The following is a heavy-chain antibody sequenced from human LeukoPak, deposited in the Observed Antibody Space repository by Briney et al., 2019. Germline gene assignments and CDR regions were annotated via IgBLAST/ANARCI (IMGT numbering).Heavy chain of an antibody. Sequence: SETLSPTCTVSGGSISSSSYYWGRIRQPPGKGLEWIGSIYYSGSTYYNPSLKSRVTISVDTSKNQFSLKLSSVTAADTAVYYCARWGYYGSGSYYNDFDYWGQGTLVTVSS. J-gene: IGHJ4*02. CDR3: ARWGYYGSGSYYNDFDY. CDR2: IYYSGST. V-gene: IGHV4-39*01. CDR1: GGSISSSSYY. D-gene: IGHD3-10*01.